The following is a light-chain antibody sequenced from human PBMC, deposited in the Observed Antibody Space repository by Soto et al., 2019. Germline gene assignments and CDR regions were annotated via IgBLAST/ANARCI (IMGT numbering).Light chain of an antibody. J-gene: IGLJ3*02. CDR2: DTT. Sequence: QAVVTQEPSLTVSPGGTVTLTCGSSTGAVTNGHYPYWFQQRPGQAPRTLIYDTTNKHSWAPARFSGSLLGGKAALTLSGSQPEDEAEYYCLLSYSGARVFGGGTKLTVL. V-gene: IGLV7-46*01. CDR1: TGAVTNGHY. CDR3: LLSYSGARV.